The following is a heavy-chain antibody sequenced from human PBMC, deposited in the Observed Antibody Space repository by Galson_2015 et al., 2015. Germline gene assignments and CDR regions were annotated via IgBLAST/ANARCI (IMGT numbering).Heavy chain of an antibody. V-gene: IGHV3-21*01. CDR1: GFTFSTYF. J-gene: IGHJ2*01. Sequence: SLRLSCAASGFTFSTYFMHWVRQAPGKGLEWVSSISNGATYIYYADSVKGRFTISRDNAENSLFLQMNNLRSGDTAVYYCARGASSYWYFDLWGRGTLVTVSS. CDR2: ISNGATYI. CDR3: ARGASSYWYFDL.